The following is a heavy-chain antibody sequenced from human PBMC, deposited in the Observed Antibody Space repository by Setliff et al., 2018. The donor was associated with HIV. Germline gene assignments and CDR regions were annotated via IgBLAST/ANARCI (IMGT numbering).Heavy chain of an antibody. CDR3: ARDLRNSNTLFGVLNFVFDL. CDR1: GYTLSFHY. J-gene: IGHJ4*02. Sequence: ASVKVSCKASGYTLSFHYIHWVRQAPGHRPEWVGWINPQTGGTNFAQKFQGRITMTSDTSVNTVFIELSRLKSDDTALYYCARDLRNSNTLFGVLNFVFDLWGQGTLVTVSS. V-gene: IGHV1-2*02. D-gene: IGHD3-3*01. CDR2: INPQTGGT.